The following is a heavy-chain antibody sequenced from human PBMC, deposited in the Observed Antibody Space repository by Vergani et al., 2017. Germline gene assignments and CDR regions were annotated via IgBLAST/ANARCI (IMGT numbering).Heavy chain of an antibody. CDR1: GGSFSGYY. CDR3: ARGTGCSGGSCYLSY. V-gene: IGHV4-34*01. J-gene: IGHJ4*02. Sequence: QVQLQQWGAGLLKPSETLSLTCAVYGGSFSGYYWSWIRQPPGKGLEWIGEINHSGSTNYNPSLKSRVTISVDTSKNQFSLKLSSVTAADTAVYYCARGTGCSGGSCYLSYWGQGTLVTGSS. D-gene: IGHD2-15*01. CDR2: INHSGST.